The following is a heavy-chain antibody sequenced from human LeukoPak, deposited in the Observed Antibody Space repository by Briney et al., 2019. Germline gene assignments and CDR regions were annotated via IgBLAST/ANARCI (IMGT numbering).Heavy chain of an antibody. CDR2: MNQDGTEK. V-gene: IGHV3-7*01. J-gene: IGHJ4*02. Sequence: GGSLRLSCAASGFKFRTYWLSWVRQAPGKGLERVATMNQDGTEKYYVDSVRGRFTISRDNAKNSLYLQMNSLRAEDTAVYYCARDKGYTTYDYWGQGTLVTVFS. D-gene: IGHD5-24*01. CDR3: ARDKGYTTYDY. CDR1: GFKFRTYW.